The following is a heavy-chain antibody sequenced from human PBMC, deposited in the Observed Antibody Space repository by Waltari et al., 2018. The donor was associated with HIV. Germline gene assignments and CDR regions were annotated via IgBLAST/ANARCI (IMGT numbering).Heavy chain of an antibody. V-gene: IGHV4-38-2*01. Sequence: QVQLQESGPGLVKPSETLSLTCAVSGYPISSGYYCGWIRQPPGKGLEWIGSIHHSGSTYYNPSLKSRVTLSVDTSKNHFSLKLNSVTAADKAVYYCAGEVGYCSGGTCYSGWFDPWGQGTLVTVSS. D-gene: IGHD2-15*01. J-gene: IGHJ5*02. CDR1: GYPISSGYY. CDR3: AGEVGYCSGGTCYSGWFDP. CDR2: IHHSGST.